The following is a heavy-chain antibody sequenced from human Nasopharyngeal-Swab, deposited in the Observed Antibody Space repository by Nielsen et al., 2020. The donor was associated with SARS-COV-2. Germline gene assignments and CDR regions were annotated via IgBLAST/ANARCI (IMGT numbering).Heavy chain of an antibody. Sequence: ASVKVSCKASGYTFTGYYMHWVRQAPGQGLEWMGRINPNSGGTNYAQKFQGRVTMTRDTSINTAYMELSSLRSEDTAVYYCATYYYDSSGYLVVDYWGQGTLVTVSS. CDR1: GYTFTGYY. CDR3: ATYYYDSSGYLVVDY. D-gene: IGHD3-22*01. V-gene: IGHV1-2*06. J-gene: IGHJ4*02. CDR2: INPNSGGT.